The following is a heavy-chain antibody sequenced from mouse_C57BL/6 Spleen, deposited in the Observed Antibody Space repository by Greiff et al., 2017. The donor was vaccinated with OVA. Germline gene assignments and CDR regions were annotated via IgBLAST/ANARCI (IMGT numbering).Heavy chain of an antibody. J-gene: IGHJ2*01. D-gene: IGHD4-1*01. V-gene: IGHV14-2*01. CDR3: ARGELGRGY. CDR1: GYTFTSYW. Sequence: EVQLQQPGAELVMPGASVKLSCKASGYTFTSYWMHWVKQRTEQGLEWIGRIDPEDGETKYAPKFQGKATITADTSSNTAYLQLSSLTSEDTAVYYCARGELGRGYWGQGTTLTVSS. CDR2: IDPEDGET.